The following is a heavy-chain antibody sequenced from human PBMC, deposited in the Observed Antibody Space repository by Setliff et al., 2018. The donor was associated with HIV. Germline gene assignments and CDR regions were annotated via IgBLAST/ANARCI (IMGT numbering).Heavy chain of an antibody. Sequence: AGGSLRLSCAVSGFTFEDYGMSWVRQAPGKGLEWVSGINWNGGSTGYVDSVKGRFTISRDNAKNSLYLQMNSLRAEDMALYYCVRDKWLGDYVWGGDAFDIWGQGTLVTVSS. V-gene: IGHV3-20*04. CDR3: VRDKWLGDYVWGGDAFDI. CDR1: GFTFEDYG. J-gene: IGHJ3*02. CDR2: INWNGGST. D-gene: IGHD3-16*01.